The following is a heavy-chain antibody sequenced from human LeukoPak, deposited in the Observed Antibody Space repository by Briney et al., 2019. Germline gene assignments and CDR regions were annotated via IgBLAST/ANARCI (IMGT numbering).Heavy chain of an antibody. J-gene: IGHJ4*02. CDR3: ANVRYGY. V-gene: IGHV3-23*01. CDR2: VTGSGGIT. Sequence: GSLRLSFSASGFTFSSYAMSWVRPAPGKGLEWVSTVTGSGGITYYADSVKGRFTISRDNSKNTLYLQMNSLGDEDTAVYYCANVRYGYWGQGTLVTVSS. D-gene: IGHD1-1*01. CDR1: GFTFSSYA.